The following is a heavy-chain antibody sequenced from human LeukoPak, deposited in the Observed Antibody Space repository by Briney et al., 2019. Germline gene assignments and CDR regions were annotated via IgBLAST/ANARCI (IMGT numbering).Heavy chain of an antibody. D-gene: IGHD3-16*02. CDR2: ISGSGGST. CDR1: GFTFSSYA. Sequence: GGSLRLSCAASGFTFSSYAMSWVRQAPGKGLEWVSAISGSGGSTYYADSVKGRFTISRDNSKNTLYLQMNSLRAEDTAVYYCAKDRPSQYDYVWGSYRLRNPNFDYWGQGTLVTVSS. CDR3: AKDRPSQYDYVWGSYRLRNPNFDY. V-gene: IGHV3-23*01. J-gene: IGHJ4*02.